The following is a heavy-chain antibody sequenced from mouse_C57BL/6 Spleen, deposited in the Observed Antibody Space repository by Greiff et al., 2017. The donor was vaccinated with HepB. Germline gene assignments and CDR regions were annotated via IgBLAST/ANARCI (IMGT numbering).Heavy chain of an antibody. J-gene: IGHJ4*01. Sequence: QVQLQQPGAELVKPGASVKMSCKASGYTFTSYWITWVKQRPGQGLEWIGDIYPGSGSTNYNEKFKGKATLTADKSSSTAYMQLSSLTSEDSAVYFCARITTVVRAMDYWGQGTSVTVSS. CDR1: GYTFTSYW. CDR2: IYPGSGST. D-gene: IGHD1-1*01. CDR3: ARITTVVRAMDY. V-gene: IGHV1-55*01.